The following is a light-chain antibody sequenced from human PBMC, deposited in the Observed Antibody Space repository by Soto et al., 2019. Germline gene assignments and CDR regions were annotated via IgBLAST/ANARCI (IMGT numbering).Light chain of an antibody. CDR3: QQYGGSMT. CDR2: GAS. V-gene: IGKV3-20*01. Sequence: EIVLTQSPGTLSLSPGDGATLSCRASQSVSSTYLAWYQQKPGQAPRLLIYGASNRATGIPDRFRGSGSGTDFTLTISRLEPDDFAVYYCQQYGGSMTFGQGTRLEIE. CDR1: QSVSSTY. J-gene: IGKJ5*01.